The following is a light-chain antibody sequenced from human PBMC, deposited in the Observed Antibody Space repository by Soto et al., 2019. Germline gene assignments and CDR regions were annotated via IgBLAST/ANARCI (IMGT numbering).Light chain of an antibody. J-gene: IGKJ1*01. CDR1: QSVSSN. Sequence: EIVMTQSPATLSVSPGDGATLSCRASQSVSSNLAWYQQKPGQAPRLLISGASTRATGIPARFSGSGSGTAFTLSISSLQSEDFAVYYCQQYVTWQWTFGQGTKVEVK. CDR2: GAS. V-gene: IGKV3-15*01. CDR3: QQYVTWQWT.